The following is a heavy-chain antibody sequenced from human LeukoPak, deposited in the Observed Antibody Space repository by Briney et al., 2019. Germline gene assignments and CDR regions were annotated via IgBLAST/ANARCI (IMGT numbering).Heavy chain of an antibody. J-gene: IGHJ6*02. D-gene: IGHD2-2*01. CDR1: GYSFTSYW. CDR2: IDPSDSYT. Sequence: GESLKISCKGSGYSFTSYWISWVRQMPGKGLEWIGRIDPSDSYTNYSPSFQGHVTISADKSISTAYLQWSSLKASDTAMYYCARLNVVVPAAIRYYGMDVWGQGTTVTVSS. V-gene: IGHV5-10-1*01. CDR3: ARLNVVVPAAIRYYGMDV.